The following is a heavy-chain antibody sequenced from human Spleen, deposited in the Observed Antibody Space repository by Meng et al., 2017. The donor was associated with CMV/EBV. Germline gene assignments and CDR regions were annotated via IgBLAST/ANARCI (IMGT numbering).Heavy chain of an antibody. D-gene: IGHD4-17*01. CDR2: MHPNSCNT. J-gene: IGHJ6*02. V-gene: IGHV1-8*01. CDR1: FPSYA. CDR3: ASRPPTVTTYDYYYGMDV. Sequence: FPSYAITWVLQTTGQGLEWMGWMHPNSCNTGYAQKFQGRVTMTRNTSISTAYMELSSLRSEDTAVYYCASRPPTVTTYDYYYGMDVWGQGTTVTVSS.